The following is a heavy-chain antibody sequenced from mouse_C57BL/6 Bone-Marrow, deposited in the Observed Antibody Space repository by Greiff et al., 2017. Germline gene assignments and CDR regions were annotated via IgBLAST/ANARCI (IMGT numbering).Heavy chain of an antibody. Sequence: EVMLVESGGGLVQPGGSLKLSCAASGFTFSDYGMAWVRQAPRKGPAWVAFISNLAYSIYYADTVTGRFTISRENAKNTLYLEMSSLRSEDTAMYYCARPSGWYFDVWGTGTTVTVSS. V-gene: IGHV5-15*01. CDR3: ARPSGWYFDV. CDR1: GFTFSDYG. J-gene: IGHJ1*03. CDR2: ISNLAYSI. D-gene: IGHD3-1*01.